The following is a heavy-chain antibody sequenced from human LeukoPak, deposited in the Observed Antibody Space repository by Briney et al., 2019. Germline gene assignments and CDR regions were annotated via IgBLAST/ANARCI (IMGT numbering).Heavy chain of an antibody. CDR3: TRGPYGDYYWYFDL. CDR2: IRSKANSYAT. J-gene: IGHJ2*01. Sequence: GGSLRLSCAASGFTFSGSAMHWVRQASGKGLEWVGRIRSKANSYATAYAASVKGRFTISRDDSKNTAYLQMYSLKTEDTAVYYCTRGPYGDYYWYFDLWGRGTLVTVSS. D-gene: IGHD4-17*01. V-gene: IGHV3-73*01. CDR1: GFTFSGSA.